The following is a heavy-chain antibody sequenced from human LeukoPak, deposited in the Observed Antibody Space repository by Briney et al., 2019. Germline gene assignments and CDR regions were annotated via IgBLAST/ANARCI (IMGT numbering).Heavy chain of an antibody. J-gene: IGHJ4*02. CDR3: ARGNWNYPFDY. D-gene: IGHD1-7*01. CDR1: GFTVSSNY. CDR2: IYSGAST. Sequence: GGSLRLSCAAAGFTVSSNYMSWVRQAPGKGLEWVSVIYSGASTYYADSVKGRFTISRDNFKNTPYLQMNSLRAKDTAVYYCARGNWNYPFDYWGQGTLLTVSS. V-gene: IGHV3-53*01.